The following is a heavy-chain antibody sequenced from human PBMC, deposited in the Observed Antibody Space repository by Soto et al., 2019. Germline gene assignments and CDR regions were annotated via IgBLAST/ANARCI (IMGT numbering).Heavy chain of an antibody. J-gene: IGHJ6*02. Sequence: GSLRLSCAASAFTSSNAWMTWVRQAPGKGLEWIGRIKSKNDGGTTDYAAPVKGRFVISRDDSKNTLYLQMNSLKTDDTAVYDCTHGSGPWAGSGMNVWGQGTTVTVSS. CDR2: IKSKNDGGTT. CDR1: AFTSSNAW. D-gene: IGHD3-10*01. V-gene: IGHV3-15*01. CDR3: THGSGPWAGSGMNV.